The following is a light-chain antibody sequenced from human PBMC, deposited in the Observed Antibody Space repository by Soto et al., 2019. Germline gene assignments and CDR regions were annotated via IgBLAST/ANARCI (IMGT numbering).Light chain of an antibody. CDR1: SSDVGSYNL. CDR2: EGS. Sequence: QSVLTQPASVSGSPGQSITISCTGTSSDVGSYNLVSWYQQHPGKAPKLMIYEGSKRPSGVSNRFSGSKSGNTASLTISGLQAEDEADYYGCSYAGSSTFDVVFGGGTKL. V-gene: IGLV2-23*03. J-gene: IGLJ2*01. CDR3: CSYAGSSTFDVV.